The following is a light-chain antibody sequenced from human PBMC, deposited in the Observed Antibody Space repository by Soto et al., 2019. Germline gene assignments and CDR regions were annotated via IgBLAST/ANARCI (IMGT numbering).Light chain of an antibody. J-gene: IGKJ4*01. CDR2: DAS. V-gene: IGKV3-11*01. CDR3: QRSGGSVS. CDR1: QSVGSS. Sequence: EVVLTQSPATLSLSPGERATLSCRASQSVGSSLAWFQQKPGQAPRLLIYDASTRATGVPARFSGSRSGPEFTLTINRLEPDDFAVYYCQRSGGSVSFGGGTKVDIK.